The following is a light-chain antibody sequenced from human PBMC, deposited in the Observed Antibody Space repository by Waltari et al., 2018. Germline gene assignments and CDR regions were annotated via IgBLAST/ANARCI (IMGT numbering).Light chain of an antibody. CDR1: SSNIGRHY. CDR3: AAWDDSLSGL. J-gene: IGLJ2*01. Sequence: QSVLTQPPSASGTPGQRVTISCSGSSSNIGRHYVYRYQQLPGTAPKLLIYRNNQRPSGVPDRFSGSKSGTSASLAISGLRSEDEADYYCAAWDDSLSGLFGGGTKLTVL. CDR2: RNN. V-gene: IGLV1-47*01.